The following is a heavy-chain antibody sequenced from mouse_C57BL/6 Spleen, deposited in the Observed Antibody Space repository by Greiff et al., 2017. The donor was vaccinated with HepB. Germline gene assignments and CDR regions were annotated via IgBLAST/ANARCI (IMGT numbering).Heavy chain of an antibody. V-gene: IGHV1-22*01. Sequence: EVQLQQSGPELVKPGASVKMSCKASGYTFTDYNMHWVKQSHGKSLEWIGYINPNNGGTSYNQKFKGKATLTVNKSSSTAYMELRSLTSEDSAVYYCASHNFYYDYDGPEDYWGQGTTLTVSS. J-gene: IGHJ2*01. CDR1: GYTFTDYN. D-gene: IGHD2-4*01. CDR2: INPNNGGT. CDR3: ASHNFYYDYDGPEDY.